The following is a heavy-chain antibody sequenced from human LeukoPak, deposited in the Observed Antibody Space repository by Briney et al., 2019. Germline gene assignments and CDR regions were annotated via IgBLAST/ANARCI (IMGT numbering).Heavy chain of an antibody. CDR3: ARDLRDTAMANYYYYYMDV. Sequence: GASVKVSCKASGGTFRTSGVNWVRQAPGQGLEWMGCVIPVFGTSNYAEKFQDRVTITADESTSTAYMELSSLRSEDTAVYYCARDLRDTAMANYYYYYMDVWGKGTTVTVSS. J-gene: IGHJ6*03. D-gene: IGHD5-18*01. CDR2: VIPVFGTS. CDR1: GGTFRTSG. V-gene: IGHV1-69*13.